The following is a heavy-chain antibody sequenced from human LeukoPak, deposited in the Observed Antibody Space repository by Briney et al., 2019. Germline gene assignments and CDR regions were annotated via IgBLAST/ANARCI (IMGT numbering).Heavy chain of an antibody. J-gene: IGHJ3*02. CDR1: GFTFSGYA. V-gene: IGHV3-30*04. CDR2: ISYDGSNK. CDR3: AREKFDI. Sequence: GGSLRLSCAASGFTFSGYAMHWVRQAPGKGLEWVAVISYDGSNKHYADSVKGRFTISRDNSKNTLYLQMNSLRAEDTAVYYCAREKFDIWGQGTMVTVSA.